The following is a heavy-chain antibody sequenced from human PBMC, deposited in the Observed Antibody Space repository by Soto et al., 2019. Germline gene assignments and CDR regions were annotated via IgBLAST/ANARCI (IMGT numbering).Heavy chain of an antibody. CDR2: MNPNSGNT. V-gene: IGHV1-8*01. D-gene: IGHD6-13*01. Sequence: ASVKVSCKASGYTFTSYDINWVRQATGQGLEWMGWMNPNSGNTGYAQKFQGRVTMTRNTSMSTAYMELSSLRSEDTAVYYCARDRNRMSAAGTPHLFGYWGQGTLVTVSS. CDR1: GYTFTSYD. J-gene: IGHJ4*02. CDR3: ARDRNRMSAAGTPHLFGY.